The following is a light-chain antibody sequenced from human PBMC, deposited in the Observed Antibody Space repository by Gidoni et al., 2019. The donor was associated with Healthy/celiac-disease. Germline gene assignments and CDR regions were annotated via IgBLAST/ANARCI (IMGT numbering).Light chain of an antibody. V-gene: IGKV1-12*01. CDR3: QQANSFPHT. CDR2: AAS. J-gene: IGKJ2*01. CDR1: QGISSW. Sequence: DIQMTQSPSSVSASVGDRVTIPCRASQGISSWLVWYQQKPGNAPKLLIYAASSLQSGVPSRFSGSGSGTDFTLTISSLQPEDFATYYCQQANSFPHTFGQGTKLEIK.